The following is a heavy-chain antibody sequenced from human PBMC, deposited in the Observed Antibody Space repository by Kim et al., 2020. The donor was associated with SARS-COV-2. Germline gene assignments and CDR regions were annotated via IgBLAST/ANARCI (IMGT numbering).Heavy chain of an antibody. CDR2: ISWNSGSL. CDR1: GFTIGDYA. J-gene: IGHJ6*03. V-gene: IGHV3-9*01. D-gene: IGHD3-10*01. Sequence: GGSLRLSCTASGFTIGDYAMHWVRQAPGKDLEWVSAISWNSGSLIYADSVKGRFTISRDNRKNSLYLRLNSLTLEDTALYYCAKDSKATRGSYFYDYYMDVWGKGTAVTVSS. CDR3: AKDSKATRGSYFYDYYMDV.